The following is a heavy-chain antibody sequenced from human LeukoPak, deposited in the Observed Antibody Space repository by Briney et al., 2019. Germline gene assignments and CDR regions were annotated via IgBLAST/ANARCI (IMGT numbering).Heavy chain of an antibody. CDR2: ISGSGGST. D-gene: IGHD5-18*01. CDR1: GFTFSSYA. J-gene: IGHJ4*02. Sequence: PGGSLRLSCAASGFTFSSYAMSWVRQAPGKGLEWVSAISGSGGSTYYADSVKGRFTISRDNTKNTLYLQMNSLRAEDTAVYYCAKGGGYSYGYFESLSYWGQGTLVTVSS. V-gene: IGHV3-23*01. CDR3: AKGGGYSYGYFESLSY.